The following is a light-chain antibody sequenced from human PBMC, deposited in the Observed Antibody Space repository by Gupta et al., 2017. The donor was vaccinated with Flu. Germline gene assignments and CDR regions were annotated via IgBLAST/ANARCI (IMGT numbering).Light chain of an antibody. Sequence: SPSTLSGSVGDRVTITCRASQSISSWLAWYQQKPGKAPKLLIYKVSSLENGVPSRFSGSGSGTEFTLTISSLQPDDFATYYCQQYNTSPTFGGGTTVEIK. CDR2: KVS. CDR1: QSISSW. J-gene: IGKJ4*01. CDR3: QQYNTSPT. V-gene: IGKV1-5*03.